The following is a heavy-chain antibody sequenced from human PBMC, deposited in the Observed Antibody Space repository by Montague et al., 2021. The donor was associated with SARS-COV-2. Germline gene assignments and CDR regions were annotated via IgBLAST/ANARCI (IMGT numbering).Heavy chain of an antibody. V-gene: IGHV4-59*01. J-gene: IGHJ3*02. D-gene: IGHD3-16*01. CDR3: ARTWRFGQSYGLDI. CDR1: GDSISSYY. Sequence: SETLSLTCSVSGDSISSYYYNWIRQTPGKGLEWIGYAYYVPSTXXANTXXXPPLKWRVTISLDTSENQFSLKLSSVTAADTAVYYCARTWRFGQSYGLDIWGQGTMVTASS. CDR2: AYYVPST.